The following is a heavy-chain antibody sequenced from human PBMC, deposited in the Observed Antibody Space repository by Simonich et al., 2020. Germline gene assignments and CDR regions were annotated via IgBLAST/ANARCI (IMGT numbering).Heavy chain of an antibody. CDR2: MNPNSGNT. Sequence: QVQLVQSGAEVQKPGDSVKGSCKASGSTFTSYEINWVRQATGQGLEWMGWMNPNSGNTCYAQKCQGRVTLTRNTSISTAYMELSSLRSEDTAVYYCARGRGGMSRGYVDYWGQGTLVTVSS. J-gene: IGHJ4*02. V-gene: IGHV1-8*03. CDR3: ARGRGGMSRGYVDY. D-gene: IGHD2-15*01. CDR1: GSTFTSYE.